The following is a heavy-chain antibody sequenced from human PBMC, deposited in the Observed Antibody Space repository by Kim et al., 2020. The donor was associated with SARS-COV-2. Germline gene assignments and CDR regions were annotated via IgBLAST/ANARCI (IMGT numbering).Heavy chain of an antibody. J-gene: IGHJ1*01. CDR1: GFMFNNYR. CDR3: VRDHRPEVF. D-gene: IGHD6-6*01. V-gene: IGHV3-7*01. Sequence: GGSLRLSCVASGFMFNNYRMNWVRQAPGKGLEWVSYISQDGGGIYYVDSVMGRFIVSRDDAQNSLYLQMNSLRVEDTAVYYCVRDHRPEVFWRQRTLFTV. CDR2: ISQDGGGI.